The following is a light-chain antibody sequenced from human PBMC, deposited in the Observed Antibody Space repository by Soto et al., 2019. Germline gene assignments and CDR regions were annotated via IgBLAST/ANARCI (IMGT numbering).Light chain of an antibody. J-gene: IGKJ1*01. CDR2: IAS. CDR3: QQYGTSPWT. CDR1: QSVRSDY. V-gene: IGKV3-20*01. Sequence: EIVLTQTPGTLSLSPGERATLSCRASQSVRSDYLAWYQQKPGQAPRLLIYIASNSAPGITDRFSGSGSGTDFTLTISRLEPEDFAVYYCQQYGTSPWTFGQGSKVEIK.